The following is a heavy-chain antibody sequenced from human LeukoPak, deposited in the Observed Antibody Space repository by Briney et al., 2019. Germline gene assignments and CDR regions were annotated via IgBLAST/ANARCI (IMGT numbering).Heavy chain of an antibody. J-gene: IGHJ4*02. CDR2: ITGSGVGT. Sequence: PGGSLRLSCAASGFTFSSYAMSWVRQAPGKGLEWVSSITGSGVGTYYVDSVKGRFTISRDSSKNTLYLQMNSLRAEDTAVYYCAKDSLYSGSSRAFDYWGQGTLVTVSS. D-gene: IGHD1-26*01. CDR3: AKDSLYSGSSRAFDY. CDR1: GFTFSSYA. V-gene: IGHV3-23*01.